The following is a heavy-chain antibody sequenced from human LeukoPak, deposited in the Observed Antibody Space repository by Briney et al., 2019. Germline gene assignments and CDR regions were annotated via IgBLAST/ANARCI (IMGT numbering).Heavy chain of an antibody. CDR3: ARDLISASIAAAHFDY. CDR2: IIPILGIA. Sequence: SVKVSCKASGGTFSSYAISWVRQAPGQGLEWMGRIIPILGIANYAQKFQGRATITADKSTSTAYMELSSLRSEDTAVYYCARDLISASIAAAHFDYWGQGTLVTVSS. CDR1: GGTFSSYA. V-gene: IGHV1-69*04. D-gene: IGHD6-13*01. J-gene: IGHJ4*02.